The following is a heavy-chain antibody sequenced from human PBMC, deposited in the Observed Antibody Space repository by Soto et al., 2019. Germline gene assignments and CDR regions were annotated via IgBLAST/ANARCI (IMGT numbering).Heavy chain of an antibody. CDR3: ARGVYGYSYAD. D-gene: IGHD5-18*01. J-gene: IGHJ4*02. CDR2: IYPGDSDT. Sequence: GESLKISCKASGYSFTTYWVGWVRQMPGKGLEWMGIIYPGDSDTRYSPSFQGQVTISADKSISTAYLQWSSLKASDTAIYYCARGVYGYSYADWGQGTLVTVSS. V-gene: IGHV5-51*01. CDR1: GYSFTTYW.